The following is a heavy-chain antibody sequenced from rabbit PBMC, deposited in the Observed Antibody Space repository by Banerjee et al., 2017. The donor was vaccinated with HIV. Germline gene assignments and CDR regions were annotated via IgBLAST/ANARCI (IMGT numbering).Heavy chain of an antibody. CDR1: GFDFSNNA. J-gene: IGHJ4*01. CDR2: IGTSITNT. CDR3: ARDLAGVIGWNFSL. Sequence: QEQLEESGGDLVKPEGSLTLTCTASGFDFSNNAILWVRQAPGKGLEWIACIGTSITNTWYATWAKGRFTISETSSTTVTLQMTSLTAADTATYFCARDLAGVIGWNFSLWGPGTLVTVS. D-gene: IGHD4-1*01. V-gene: IGHV1S45*01.